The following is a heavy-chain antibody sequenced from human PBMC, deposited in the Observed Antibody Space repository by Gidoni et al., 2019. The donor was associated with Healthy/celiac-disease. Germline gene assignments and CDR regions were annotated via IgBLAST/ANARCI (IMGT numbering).Heavy chain of an antibody. Sequence: AASGFTFSSYSMNWVRQAPGKGLEWVSSISSSSSYIYYADSVKGRFTISRDNAKNSLYLQMNSLRAEDTAVYYCARDYEFTRVVVSTDYYYYGMDVWGQGTTVTVSS. CDR1: GFTFSSYS. CDR3: ARDYEFTRVVVSTDYYYYGMDV. V-gene: IGHV3-21*01. D-gene: IGHD3-22*01. J-gene: IGHJ6*02. CDR2: ISSSSSYI.